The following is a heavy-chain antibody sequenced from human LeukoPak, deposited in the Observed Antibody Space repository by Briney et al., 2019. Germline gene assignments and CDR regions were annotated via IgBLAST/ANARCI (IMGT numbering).Heavy chain of an antibody. CDR2: VYMSGTT. CDR3: ARESTYYDLWSTYPDY. CDR1: GDSISSGNYY. J-gene: IGHJ4*02. D-gene: IGHD3-3*01. Sequence: SQTLSLTCTVSGDSISSGNYYWSWIRQPAGKGLEWIGRVYMSGTTDYNPSLKNRVTISVDTPENQFSLRLSSVTAADTAVYFCARESTYYDLWSTYPDYWGQGTLVTVSS. V-gene: IGHV4-61*02.